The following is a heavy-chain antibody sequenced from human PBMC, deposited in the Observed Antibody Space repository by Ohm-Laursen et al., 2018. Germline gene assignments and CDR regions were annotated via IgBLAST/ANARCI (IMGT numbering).Heavy chain of an antibody. CDR3: ARGGQQQVEDY. CDR1: GLTFSTYD. Sequence: SLRLSCAASGLTFSTYDMGWVRQAPGKGLEWVSYISSSGSTIYYADSVKGRFTISRDNAKNSLYLQMNSLRAEDTAVYYCARGGQQQVEDYWGQGTLVTVSS. J-gene: IGHJ4*02. CDR2: ISSSGSTI. V-gene: IGHV3-11*01. D-gene: IGHD6-13*01.